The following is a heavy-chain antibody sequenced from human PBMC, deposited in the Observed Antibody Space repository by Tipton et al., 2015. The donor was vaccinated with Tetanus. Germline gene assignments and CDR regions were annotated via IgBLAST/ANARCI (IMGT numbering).Heavy chain of an antibody. D-gene: IGHD2-15*01. CDR3: ARDGAPYCSGGSCYGS. Sequence: TLSLTCTVSGGSISSYYWSWIRQPAGKGLEWIGRIYTSGSTNYNPPLKSRVTMSVDTSKNQISLKLSSVTAADTAVYYCARDGAPYCSGGSCYGSWGQGTLVTVSS. CDR2: IYTSGST. J-gene: IGHJ5*02. V-gene: IGHV4-4*07. CDR1: GGSISSYY.